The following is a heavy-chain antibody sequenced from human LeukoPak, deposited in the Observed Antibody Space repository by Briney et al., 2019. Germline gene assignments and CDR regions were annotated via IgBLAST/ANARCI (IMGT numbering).Heavy chain of an antibody. CDR3: ARDDDRPDNGLDY. CDR1: GFTFSSYS. J-gene: IGHJ4*02. Sequence: GGSLRLSCAASGFTFSSYSMNWVRQAPGKGLEWVSSISSSSSYIYYADSVKGRFTISRDNAKNSLYLQMNSLRAEDTAVYYCARDDDRPDNGLDYWGQGTLVTVSS. CDR2: ISSSSSYI. D-gene: IGHD3-22*01. V-gene: IGHV3-21*01.